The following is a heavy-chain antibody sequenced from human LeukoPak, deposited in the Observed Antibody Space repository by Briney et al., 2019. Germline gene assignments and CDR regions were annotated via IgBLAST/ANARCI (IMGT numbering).Heavy chain of an antibody. CDR2: IWYHGSNK. V-gene: IGHV3-33*01. Sequence: GGSQRLSCASPGFTFSSYGMHWVCEAPGKERGRVAVIWYHGSNKYYADYVKGRFTISRHNSKHTLYLQMNSLTADDKSVYYCARREPNRYSFYYYYMDYWVKATTVTVCS. CDR1: GFTFSSYG. J-gene: IGHJ6*03. D-gene: IGHD1-14*01. CDR3: ARREPNRYSFYYYYMDY.